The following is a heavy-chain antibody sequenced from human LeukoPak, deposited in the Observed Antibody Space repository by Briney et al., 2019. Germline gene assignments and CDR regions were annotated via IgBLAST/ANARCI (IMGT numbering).Heavy chain of an antibody. V-gene: IGHV1-2*02. D-gene: IGHD5-18*01. CDR2: INPNSGGT. J-gene: IGHJ6*02. CDR3: ARAGPRFVDTVNYYYYGMDV. CDR1: GYTFTGYY. Sequence: ASVKVSCKASGYTFTGYYMHWVRQAPGQGLEWMGWINPNSGGTNYAQEFQGRVTMTRDTSISTAYMELSRLRSDDTAVYYCARAGPRFVDTVNYYYYGMDVWGQGTTVTVSS.